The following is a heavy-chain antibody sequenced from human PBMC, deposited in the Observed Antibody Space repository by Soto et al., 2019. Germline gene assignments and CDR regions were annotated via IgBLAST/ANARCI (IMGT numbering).Heavy chain of an antibody. CDR3: MNDNNWSEAG. Sequence: GGSLRLSCAASGFTFSSHAMTWVRQAPGKGLEWVSIISGNGARTYYADSVKGRFTVSRDNSRNTVYLQMNSLRAEDTALYYCMNDNNWSEAGCGQGALVTVYS. J-gene: IGHJ4*02. CDR2: ISGNGART. V-gene: IGHV3-23*01. CDR1: GFTFSSHA.